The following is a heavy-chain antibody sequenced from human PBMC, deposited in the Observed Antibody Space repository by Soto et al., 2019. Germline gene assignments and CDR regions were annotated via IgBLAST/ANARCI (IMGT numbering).Heavy chain of an antibody. V-gene: IGHV1-18*01. J-gene: IGHJ4*02. CDR3: ARVRGWQQLKPDY. CDR2: MSANNGNT. D-gene: IGHD6-13*01. Sequence: GASVKVSCKASGYTFTSYGISWVRQATGQGLEWMGWMSANNGNTNYAQKLQGRVTMTTNTSISTAYMELSSLRSEDTAVYYCARVRGWQQLKPDYWGQGTLVTVSS. CDR1: GYTFTSYG.